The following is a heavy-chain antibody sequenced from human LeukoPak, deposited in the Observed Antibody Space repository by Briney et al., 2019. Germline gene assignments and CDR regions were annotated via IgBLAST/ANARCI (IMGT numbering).Heavy chain of an antibody. D-gene: IGHD3-22*01. J-gene: IGHJ4*02. CDR3: AREHDNSFDY. Sequence: SETLSLTCTVSGGSISSYYWNWVRQPPGKGLEWIGYVYYSGTTNYNPSLKSRVTISVDTSKNQFSLKLSSVTAADTAVYYCAREHDNSFDYWGQGTLVTVSS. CDR1: GGSISSYY. CDR2: VYYSGTT. V-gene: IGHV4-59*01.